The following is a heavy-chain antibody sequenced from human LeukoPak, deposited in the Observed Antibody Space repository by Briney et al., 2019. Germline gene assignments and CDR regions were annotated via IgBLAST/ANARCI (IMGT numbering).Heavy chain of an antibody. CDR2: IYPADSAA. J-gene: IGHJ4*02. CDR1: GYSFTTYW. Sequence: LGESLKISCKASGYSFTTYWIGWVRQMPGKGLEWIGIIYPADSAAHYSPSFQGQVTISVDKSINTAYLQWSRLKASDTAMYYCARLVGLIDYWGQGTLVTVSS. CDR3: ARLVGLIDY. D-gene: IGHD1-26*01. V-gene: IGHV5-51*01.